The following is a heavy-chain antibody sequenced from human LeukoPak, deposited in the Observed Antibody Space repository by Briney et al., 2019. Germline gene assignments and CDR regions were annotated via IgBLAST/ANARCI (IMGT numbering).Heavy chain of an antibody. V-gene: IGHV4-59*01. CDR3: ARSSTGSYFDY. J-gene: IGHJ4*02. Sequence: SETLSLTCTVSGGSMSRYYWSWIRQPPGKGLEWIGYMYYSGSTKYNPSLKSRVTISVDRSKNQFSLKLSSVTAADTAVYYCARSSTGSYFDYWGQGTLVTVSS. CDR2: MYYSGST. D-gene: IGHD3-3*02. CDR1: GGSMSRYY.